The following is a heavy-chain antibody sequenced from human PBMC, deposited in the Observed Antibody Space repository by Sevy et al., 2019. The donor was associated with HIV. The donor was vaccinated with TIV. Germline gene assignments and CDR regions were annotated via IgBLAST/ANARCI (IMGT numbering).Heavy chain of an antibody. CDR3: ATHAGIAAAGRVFDY. CDR1: GFTFSDHS. D-gene: IGHD6-13*01. CDR2: TRNKADSYTT. J-gene: IGHJ4*02. Sequence: GGPLRLSCAASGFTFSDHSMEWVRQAPGKGLEWVGRTRNKADSYTTEYAASVRGRFTISRDDSKNSLYLQMNSLKTEDTAVYYCATHAGIAAAGRVFDYWGQGTLVTVSS. V-gene: IGHV3-72*01.